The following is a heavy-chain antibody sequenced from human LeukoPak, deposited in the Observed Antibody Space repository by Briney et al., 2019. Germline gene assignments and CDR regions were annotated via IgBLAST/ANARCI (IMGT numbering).Heavy chain of an antibody. Sequence: GGSLRLSCAASRFTVSSNYMSWVRQAPGKGREWVSFIYSWSSTYYSDSVKGRFTVSRDISKNTLYLQMNSLRAEDTAVYYCAKDQSGSTGGMDVWGQGTTVTVSS. CDR2: IYSWSST. J-gene: IGHJ6*02. CDR1: RFTVSSNY. CDR3: AKDQSGSTGGMDV. V-gene: IGHV3-66*01. D-gene: IGHD1-26*01.